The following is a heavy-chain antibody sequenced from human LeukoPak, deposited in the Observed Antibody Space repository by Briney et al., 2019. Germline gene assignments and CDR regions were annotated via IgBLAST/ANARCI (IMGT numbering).Heavy chain of an antibody. D-gene: IGHD3-3*01. Sequence: GGSLRLSCAASGFTFSSYSMNWVRQAPGKGLEWVSSISSSSSYVYFADSVKGRFTNSRDNAKNSLYLQMNSLRAEDTAVYYCARDVLRFLEWINPFDYWGQGTLVTVSS. V-gene: IGHV3-21*01. CDR1: GFTFSSYS. J-gene: IGHJ4*02. CDR2: ISSSSSYV. CDR3: ARDVLRFLEWINPFDY.